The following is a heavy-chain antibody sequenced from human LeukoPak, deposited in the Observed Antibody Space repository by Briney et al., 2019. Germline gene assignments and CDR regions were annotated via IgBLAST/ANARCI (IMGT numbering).Heavy chain of an antibody. V-gene: IGHV3-21*01. J-gene: IGHJ5*02. CDR3: ARLIQLAGFDP. CDR2: ISSSSSYI. D-gene: IGHD5-18*01. CDR1: GFTFSSYW. Sequence: GGSLRLSCAASGFTFSSYWMHWVRQAPGKGLEWVSFISSSSSYIYYADSVKGRFTISRDNAKNSLYLQMNSLRAEDTAVYYCARLIQLAGFDPWGQGTLVTVSS.